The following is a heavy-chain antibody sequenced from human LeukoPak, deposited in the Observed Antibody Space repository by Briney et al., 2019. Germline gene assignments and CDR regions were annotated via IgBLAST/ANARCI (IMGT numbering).Heavy chain of an antibody. J-gene: IGHJ4*02. CDR3: ARAEYWFDY. Sequence: SETLSLTCAVYGVSFSGYYWGWIRQPPGKGLEWIVSIFHNGNTYYSPSLKSRVTISVDTSKNLFSLKLSSVTAADTAVYYCARAEYWFDYWGQGTLVTVSS. CDR2: IFHNGNT. D-gene: IGHD2-8*02. CDR1: GVSFSGYY. V-gene: IGHV4-34*12.